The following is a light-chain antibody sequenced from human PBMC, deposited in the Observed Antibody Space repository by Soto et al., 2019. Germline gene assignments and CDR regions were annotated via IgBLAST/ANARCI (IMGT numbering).Light chain of an antibody. CDR2: RAS. V-gene: IGKV1-5*03. Sequence: DIQMTQSPSTLSVSVGDRVTITCRASQSILSWVAWYQQKPGKAPKLLIHRASTLESGVPSRFSGSESGTEFTLTISSLQPDDFATYYCQQYHTFSRTFGQGTKVDMK. CDR3: QQYHTFSRT. J-gene: IGKJ2*01. CDR1: QSILSW.